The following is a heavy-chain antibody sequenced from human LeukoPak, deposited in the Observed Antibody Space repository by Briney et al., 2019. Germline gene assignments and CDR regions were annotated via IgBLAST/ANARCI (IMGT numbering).Heavy chain of an antibody. D-gene: IGHD4-11*01. CDR2: IYYSGST. Sequence: PSETLSLTCAVYGGSFSGYYWSWIRQPPGKGLEWIGSIYYSGSTYYNPSLKSRVTISVDTSKNQFSLKLNSVTAADTAVYYCARFRPTGTMSDHYYMDVWGKGTTVTVSS. J-gene: IGHJ6*03. V-gene: IGHV4-34*01. CDR3: ARFRPTGTMSDHYYMDV. CDR1: GGSFSGYY.